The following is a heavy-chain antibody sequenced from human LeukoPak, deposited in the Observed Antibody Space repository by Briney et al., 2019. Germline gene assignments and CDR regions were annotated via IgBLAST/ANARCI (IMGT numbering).Heavy chain of an antibody. D-gene: IGHD1-26*01. CDR1: GYTFTSYD. CDR2: MNPNSGNT. V-gene: IGHV1-8*01. Sequence: GASVKVSCKASGYTFTSYDINWVRQATGQGPEWMGWMNPNSGNTGYAGKFQGRVTMTRNTSISTAYMELSSLTSEDTAVYYCARAEASRSSGKILGYWGQGTLVTVSS. J-gene: IGHJ4*02. CDR3: ARAEASRSSGKILGY.